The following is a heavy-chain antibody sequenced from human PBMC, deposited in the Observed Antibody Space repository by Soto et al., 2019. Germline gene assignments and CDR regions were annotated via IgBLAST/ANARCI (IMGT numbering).Heavy chain of an antibody. CDR3: ARVGYGDSPLDY. CDR2: IWYDGSNK. J-gene: IGHJ4*02. Sequence: QVQLVESGGGVVQPGRSLRLSCAASGFTFSSYGIHWVRQAPGKGLEWVAVIWYDGSNKYYADSVKGRFTISRDNSKNTLYLQMNSLRAEDTALYYCARVGYGDSPLDYWGQGTLVTVSS. D-gene: IGHD4-17*01. V-gene: IGHV3-33*01. CDR1: GFTFSSYG.